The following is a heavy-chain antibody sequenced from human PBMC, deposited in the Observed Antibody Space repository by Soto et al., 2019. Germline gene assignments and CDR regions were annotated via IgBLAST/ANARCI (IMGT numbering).Heavy chain of an antibody. D-gene: IGHD5-12*01. CDR1: GFTFSGYY. Sequence: PGGSLRLSCAASGFTFSGYYISWIRQAQGKGLEWVAYITSSCTSFTNYADSVRGRFTISIDKARNHLYLKMNSLSPEDTAVYYCVRDSGYGGYEFWGQGTQVTVSS. V-gene: IGHV3-11*06. J-gene: IGHJ4*02. CDR3: VRDSGYGGYEF. CDR2: ITSSCTSFT.